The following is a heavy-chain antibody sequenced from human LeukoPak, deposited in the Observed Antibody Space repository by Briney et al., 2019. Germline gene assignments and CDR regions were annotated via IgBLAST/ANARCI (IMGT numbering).Heavy chain of an antibody. CDR2: ISSSSSYI. J-gene: IGHJ4*02. CDR1: GFTFSSYA. V-gene: IGHV3-21*01. D-gene: IGHD3-22*01. CDR3: ARGISYYYDSSGYYGFDY. Sequence: GGSLRLSCAASGFTFSSYAMNWVRQAPGKGLEWVSSISSSSSYIYYADSVKGRFTISRDNAKNSLYLQMNSLRAEDTAVYYCARGISYYYDSSGYYGFDYWGQGTLVTVSS.